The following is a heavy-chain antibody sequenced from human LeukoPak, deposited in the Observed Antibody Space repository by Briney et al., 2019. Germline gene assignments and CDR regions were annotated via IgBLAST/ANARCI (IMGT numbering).Heavy chain of an antibody. CDR1: GGSISSSSYY. D-gene: IGHD3-3*01. Sequence: PSETLSLTCTVSGGSISSSSYYWGWIRQPPGKGLEWIGSIYYSGSTYYNPSLKSRVTISVDTSKNQFSLKLSSVTAADTAVYYCASTDFPGRPPYYWGQGTLVTVSS. CDR3: ASTDFPGRPPYY. CDR2: IYYSGST. J-gene: IGHJ4*02. V-gene: IGHV4-39*07.